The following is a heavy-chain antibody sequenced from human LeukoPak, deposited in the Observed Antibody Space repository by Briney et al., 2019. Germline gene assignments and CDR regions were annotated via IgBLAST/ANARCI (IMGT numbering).Heavy chain of an antibody. D-gene: IGHD3-3*01. J-gene: IGHJ4*02. CDR1: GFTFSSYA. V-gene: IGHV3-23*01. CDR2: ISGSGGST. CDR3: AKDAIRRITIFGVVTNYFDY. Sequence: PGGSLRLSCAASGFTFSSYAMSWVRQAPGKGLEWVSAISGSGGSTYYADSVKGRFTISRDNSKNTLYLQMNSLRAEDTAVYYCAKDAIRRITIFGVVTNYFDYWGQGTLVTVSS.